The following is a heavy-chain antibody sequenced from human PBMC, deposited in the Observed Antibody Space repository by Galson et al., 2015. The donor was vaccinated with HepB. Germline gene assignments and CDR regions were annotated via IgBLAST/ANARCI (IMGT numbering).Heavy chain of an antibody. CDR1: GYTFTSYY. J-gene: IGHJ4*02. CDR3: ARGLGRYSSSWYGLGLSVDTNFDY. CDR2: INPSGGST. Sequence: SVKVSCKASGYTFTSYYMHWVRQAPGQGLEWMGIINPSGGSTSYAQKFQGRVTMTRDTSTSTVYMELSSLRSEDTAVYYCARGLGRYSSSWYGLGLSVDTNFDYWGQGTLVTVSS. D-gene: IGHD6-13*01. V-gene: IGHV1-46*03.